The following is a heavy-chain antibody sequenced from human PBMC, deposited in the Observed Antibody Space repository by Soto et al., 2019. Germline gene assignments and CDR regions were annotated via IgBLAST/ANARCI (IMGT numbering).Heavy chain of an antibody. J-gene: IGHJ3*02. Sequence: HPXESLQLSCAASGFTFSSYGMRWVRQAPGKGLEWVAVISYDGSNKYYADSVKGRFTISRDNSKNTLYLQMNSLRAEDTAVYYCAKSRRSGNDAFDIWGQGTMVTVSS. D-gene: IGHD3-3*01. CDR2: ISYDGSNK. V-gene: IGHV3-30*18. CDR3: AKSRRSGNDAFDI. CDR1: GFTFSSYG.